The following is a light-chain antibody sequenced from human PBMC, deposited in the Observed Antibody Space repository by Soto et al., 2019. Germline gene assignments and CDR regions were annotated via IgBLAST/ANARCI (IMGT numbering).Light chain of an antibody. J-gene: IGKJ1*01. CDR3: QYYDDSMWT. CDR2: GIS. CDR1: HTISSSY. Sequence: EIVLTQSPGTLSLSPGERATLSCRASHTISSSYLAWYQQKPGQAPRLLMYGISRRATGIPDRFSGSGSGTDFTLTITRLEPEDFAVYYCQYYDDSMWTFGQGTKVDIK. V-gene: IGKV3-20*01.